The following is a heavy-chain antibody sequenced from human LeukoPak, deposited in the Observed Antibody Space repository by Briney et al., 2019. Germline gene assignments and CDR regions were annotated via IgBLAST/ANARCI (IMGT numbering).Heavy chain of an antibody. V-gene: IGHV3-30*02. J-gene: IGHJ4*02. CDR2: IRYDGSNK. Sequence: GGSLRLSCAASGFTFSSYGMHWVRQAPGKGLEWVAFIRYDGSNKYYADSVKGRFTISRDNSKNTLYLQMNSLRAEDTAVYYCAKDLEGSDYYDSSGNTNYWGQGTLATVSS. CDR1: GFTFSSYG. D-gene: IGHD3-22*01. CDR3: AKDLEGSDYYDSSGNTNY.